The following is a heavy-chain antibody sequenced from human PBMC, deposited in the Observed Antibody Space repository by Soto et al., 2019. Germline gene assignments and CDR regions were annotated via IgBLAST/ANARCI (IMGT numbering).Heavy chain of an antibody. CDR1: GFTFSSYA. CDR2: ISYDGNNK. CDR3: ARGGVGDSSGYYYRGDCYGMDV. J-gene: IGHJ6*02. V-gene: IGHV3-30-3*01. D-gene: IGHD3-22*01. Sequence: QVQLVESGGGVVQPGRSLRLSCAASGFTFSSYAMHWVRQAPGKGLEWVAVISYDGNNKYYADSGKGRFTISRDNSKNTLYLPMNSLRAEDTDVYYCARGGVGDSSGYYYRGDCYGMDVWGQGTTVTVSS.